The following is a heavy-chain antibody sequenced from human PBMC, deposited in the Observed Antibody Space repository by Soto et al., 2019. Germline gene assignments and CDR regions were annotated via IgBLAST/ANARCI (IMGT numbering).Heavy chain of an antibody. CDR3: ARGRVRAGDAFDI. CDR1: GGSISSGGYY. D-gene: IGHD6-19*01. J-gene: IGHJ3*02. V-gene: IGHV4-31*03. Sequence: SEILSLTCTVSGGSISSGGYYWSWIRQHPGKGLEWIGYIYYSGSTYYNPSLKSRVTISVDTSKNQFSLKLSSVTAADTAVYYCARGRVRAGDAFDIWGQGTMVTVSS. CDR2: IYYSGST.